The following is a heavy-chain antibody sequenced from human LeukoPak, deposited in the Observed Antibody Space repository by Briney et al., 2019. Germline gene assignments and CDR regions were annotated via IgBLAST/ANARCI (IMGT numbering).Heavy chain of an antibody. CDR2: ISAYNGNT. J-gene: IGHJ3*02. Sequence: ASVKVSCKASGYTFTSYGISWVRQAPGQGLEWMGWISAYNGNTNYAQKLQGSVTMTTDTSTSTAYMELRSLRSDDTAVYYCARDQIPRITIFGVVIDGNAFDIWGQGTMVTVSS. CDR1: GYTFTSYG. D-gene: IGHD3-3*01. V-gene: IGHV1-18*01. CDR3: ARDQIPRITIFGVVIDGNAFDI.